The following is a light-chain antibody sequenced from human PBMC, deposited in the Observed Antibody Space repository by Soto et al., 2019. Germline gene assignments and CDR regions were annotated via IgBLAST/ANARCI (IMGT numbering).Light chain of an antibody. Sequence: QSALTQPPSASGTPGQRVTISCSGSSSNIGRNTVNWYQQFPGTAPKVLIYGNNQRPSGVPDRFSGSKSGTSASLAISGLQSEDEADYYCAAWDDSLNGHVVFGGGTKLTVL. CDR2: GNN. CDR3: AAWDDSLNGHVV. J-gene: IGLJ2*01. CDR1: SSNIGRNT. V-gene: IGLV1-44*01.